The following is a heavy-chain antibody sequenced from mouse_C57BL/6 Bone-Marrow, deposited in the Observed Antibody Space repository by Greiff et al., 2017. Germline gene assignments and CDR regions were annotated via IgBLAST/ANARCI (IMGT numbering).Heavy chain of an antibody. D-gene: IGHD1-1*01. CDR1: GYTFTSYW. J-gene: IGHJ2*01. Sequence: VQVVESGAELVKPGASVKLSCKASGYTFTSYWMHWVKQRPGQGLEWIGMIHPNSGSTNYNEKFKSKATLTVDKSSSTAYMQLSSLTSEDSAVYYCARGFTTVVATDYWGQGTTLTVSS. CDR3: ARGFTTVVATDY. V-gene: IGHV1-64*01. CDR2: IHPNSGST.